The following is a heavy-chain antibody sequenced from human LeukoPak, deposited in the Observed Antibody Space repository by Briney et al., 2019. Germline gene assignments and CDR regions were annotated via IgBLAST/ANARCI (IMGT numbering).Heavy chain of an antibody. D-gene: IGHD3-10*01. CDR3: ARGGIITMVRGAPDY. J-gene: IGHJ4*02. CDR1: GGSISSYY. Sequence: SETLSLTCTVSGGSISSYYWSWIRQPPGKGLEWIGYIYYSGSTNYNPSLKSRVTISVGTSKNQFSLKLSSVTAADTAVYYCARGGIITMVRGAPDYWGQGTLVTVSS. V-gene: IGHV4-59*12. CDR2: IYYSGST.